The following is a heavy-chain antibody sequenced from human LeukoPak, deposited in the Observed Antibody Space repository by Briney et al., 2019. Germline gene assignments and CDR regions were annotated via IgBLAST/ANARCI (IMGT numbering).Heavy chain of an antibody. D-gene: IGHD7-27*01. CDR1: GFTFTTYY. CDR3: ARENWANDY. CDR2: INQDGSQR. Sequence: GGSLRLSCAASGFTFTTYYMTWVRQAPGKGLEWVANINQDGSQRIYVDSVKGRFTLSRDNAKNSLYLQTNSLRAEDTAVYYCARENWANDYWGQGTLVTVSS. J-gene: IGHJ4*02. V-gene: IGHV3-7*01.